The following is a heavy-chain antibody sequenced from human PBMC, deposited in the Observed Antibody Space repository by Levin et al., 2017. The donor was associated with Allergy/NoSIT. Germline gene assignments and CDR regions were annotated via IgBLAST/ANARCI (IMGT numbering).Heavy chain of an antibody. V-gene: IGHV3-30*18. J-gene: IGHJ4*02. CDR3: VKVAPRDGDDPNYFDY. CDR2: ISYDGSEK. CDR1: GFTFSNYG. Sequence: RSGGSLRLSCAASGFTFSNYGMHWVRQAPGKGLEWVAVISYDGSEKYYADSVKGRFTISRDNSKNTLYVQMNSLRVEDTAVYYCVKVAPRDGDDPNYFDYWGQGTLVTVSS. D-gene: IGHD4-17*01.